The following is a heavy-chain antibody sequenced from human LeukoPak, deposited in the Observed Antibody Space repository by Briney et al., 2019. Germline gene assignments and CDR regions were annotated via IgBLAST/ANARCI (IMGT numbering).Heavy chain of an antibody. V-gene: IGHV4-39*01. D-gene: IGHD6-19*01. CDR3: ARHSSGWYNFFDY. J-gene: IGHJ4*02. Sequence: SETLSLTCAVSGGSISGSNYSGGWIRQPPGRGLEWIASIHYSGTAYYNPSLKSRVTISVDTSKNQLSLNLSSVTAADTAVYYCARHSSGWYNFFDYWGQGILVAVSS. CDR2: IHYSGTA. CDR1: GGSISGSNYS.